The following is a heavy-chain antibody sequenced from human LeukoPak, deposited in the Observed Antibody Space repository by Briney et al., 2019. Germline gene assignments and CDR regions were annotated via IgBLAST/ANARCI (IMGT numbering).Heavy chain of an antibody. CDR3: SRSTIMTPNY. CDR2: INTNRSST. Sequence: PGGSLRLACAASGFILSRYWMDWVRHAQGKGMVCVSRINTNRSSTSYPDSMNTRFTISTDNTNYTLYLQMNCLRAEDTSVYYCSRSTIMTPNYWGQVTLVSFSS. D-gene: IGHD1-26*01. V-gene: IGHV3-74*01. J-gene: IGHJ4*02. CDR1: GFILSRYW.